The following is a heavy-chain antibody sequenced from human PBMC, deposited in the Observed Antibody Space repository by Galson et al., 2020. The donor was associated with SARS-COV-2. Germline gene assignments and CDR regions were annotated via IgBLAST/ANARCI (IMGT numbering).Heavy chain of an antibody. J-gene: IGHJ3*02. Sequence: SGGSLRLSCAASGFTFSSYSMNWVRQAPGKGLEWVSSISSSSSYIYYADSVKGRFTISRDNAKNSLYLQMHSLRAEDTAVYYCARFRGWSYYDSSGYYPSAFDIWGQGTMVTVSS. CDR3: ARFRGWSYYDSSGYYPSAFDI. CDR1: GFTFSSYS. CDR2: ISSSSSYI. D-gene: IGHD3-22*01. V-gene: IGHV3-21*01.